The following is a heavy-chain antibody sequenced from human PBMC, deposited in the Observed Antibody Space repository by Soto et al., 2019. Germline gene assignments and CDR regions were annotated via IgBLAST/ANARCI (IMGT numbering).Heavy chain of an antibody. Sequence: ALVKVSCKASGDTFNKYAFNWVRQAPGQGLEWMGGIIPIFGTPNYAQRVQGRVTITADESTSTAYMELSSLRSEDTAVYYCARGIDYGGVNRIDYWGQGTLVTVSS. D-gene: IGHD4-17*01. J-gene: IGHJ4*02. V-gene: IGHV1-69*13. CDR3: ARGIDYGGVNRIDY. CDR1: GDTFNKYA. CDR2: IIPIFGTP.